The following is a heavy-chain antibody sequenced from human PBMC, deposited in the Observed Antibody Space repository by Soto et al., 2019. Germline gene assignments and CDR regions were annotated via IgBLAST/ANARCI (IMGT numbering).Heavy chain of an antibody. V-gene: IGHV1-3*04. CDR2: INTGAGNT. Sequence: ASVKVSCKASGYSFTNYAIHWVRQAPGQRLEWMGWINTGAGNTGSSQKFQGRVTITRATSASTVYMELISLTSEDTAVYYCARTDHGPSYFDIWGRGTLVTVSS. CDR1: GYSFTNYA. D-gene: IGHD3-10*01. J-gene: IGHJ2*01. CDR3: ARTDHGPSYFDI.